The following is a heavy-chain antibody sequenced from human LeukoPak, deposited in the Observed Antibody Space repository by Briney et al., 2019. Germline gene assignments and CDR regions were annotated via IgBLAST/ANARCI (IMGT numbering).Heavy chain of an antibody. CDR1: GFTFSSYA. D-gene: IGHD3-9*01. CDR3: AKDRPPFYDILTGYPPDV. J-gene: IGHJ6*02. CDR2: ISGSGGST. V-gene: IGHV3-23*01. Sequence: PGGSLRLSCAASGFTFSSYAMSWVRQAPGKGLEWVSAISGSGGSTYYADSVKGRFTISRDNSKNTLYLQMNSLRAEDTAVYYRAKDRPPFYDILTGYPPDVWGQGTTVTVSS.